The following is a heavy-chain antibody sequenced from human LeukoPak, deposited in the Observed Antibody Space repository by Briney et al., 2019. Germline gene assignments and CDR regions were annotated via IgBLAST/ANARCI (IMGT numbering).Heavy chain of an antibody. V-gene: IGHV5-51*01. J-gene: IGHJ6*03. CDR2: IYPGDSDT. Sequence: AGESLKISCKGSGYPFTTYWIGWVRQMPGKGLEWMGIIYPGDSDTRYSPSFQGQVTISADKSISTAYLQWSSLKASDTAMYYCARHPRYFDALTRRDYYYYMDVWGKGTTVTVS. CDR1: GYPFTTYW. CDR3: ARHPRYFDALTRRDYYYYMDV. D-gene: IGHD3-9*01.